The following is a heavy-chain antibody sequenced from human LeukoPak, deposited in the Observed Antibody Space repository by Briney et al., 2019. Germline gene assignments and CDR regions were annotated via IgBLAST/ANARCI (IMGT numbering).Heavy chain of an antibody. Sequence: AGGSLRLSCAASGFTFSGSAMHWVRQASGRGLGGLGWVGRIRTKTNNYATAYAASVKGRFTIPRDDSKNTAYLQMNSLKTEDTAIYYCTRSLYYYDSSGYSFDDWGQGTLVTVSS. CDR1: GFTFSGSA. J-gene: IGHJ4*02. CDR2: IRTKTNNYAT. CDR3: TRSLYYYDSSGYSFDD. D-gene: IGHD3-22*01. V-gene: IGHV3-73*01.